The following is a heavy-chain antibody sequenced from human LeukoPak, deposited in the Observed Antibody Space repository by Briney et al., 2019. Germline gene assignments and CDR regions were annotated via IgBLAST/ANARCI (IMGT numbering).Heavy chain of an antibody. CDR3: ARHLWDNHWYFDL. D-gene: IGHD1/OR15-1a*01. V-gene: IGHV4-39*01. CDR1: GVSISSSTYY. CDR2: LYSTGRT. J-gene: IGHJ2*01. Sequence: SETLSLTCTVSGVSISSSTYYWGWIRQPPGKGLEWIGNLYSTGRTYYNRSLKSCVTISVDTSKNQFFLQLSSVTAADTAVYYCARHLWDNHWYFDLWGRGTLITVSS.